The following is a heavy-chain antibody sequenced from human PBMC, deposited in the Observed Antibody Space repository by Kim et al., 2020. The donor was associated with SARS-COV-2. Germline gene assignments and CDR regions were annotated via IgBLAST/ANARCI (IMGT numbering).Heavy chain of an antibody. CDR3: ARDGYSYGYLDY. J-gene: IGHJ4*02. D-gene: IGHD5-18*01. Sequence: NYNASLKSRVTISVDKSKNQFSLKLSSVTAADTAVYYCARDGYSYGYLDYWGQGTLVTVSS. V-gene: IGHV4-4*02.